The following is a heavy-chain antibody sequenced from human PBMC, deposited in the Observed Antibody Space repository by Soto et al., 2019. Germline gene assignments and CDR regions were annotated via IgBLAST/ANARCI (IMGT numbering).Heavy chain of an antibody. CDR3: ARDGSGRIAAAGKRGEFYYYGMDV. CDR2: INPNSGGT. D-gene: IGHD6-13*01. Sequence: KVSCKTSAYTFTGYYMHWVRQAPGQGLEWMGWINPNSGGTNYAQKFQGWVTMTRDTSISTAYMELSRLRSDDTAVYYCARDGSGRIAAAGKRGEFYYYGMDVWGQGTTVTVSS. V-gene: IGHV1-2*04. J-gene: IGHJ6*02. CDR1: AYTFTGYY.